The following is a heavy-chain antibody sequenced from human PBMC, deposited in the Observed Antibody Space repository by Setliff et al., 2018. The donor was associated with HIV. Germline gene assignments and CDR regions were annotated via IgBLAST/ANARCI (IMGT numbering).Heavy chain of an antibody. CDR1: SGSFSGYR. D-gene: IGHD1-7*01. CDR2: INHGGST. CDR3: ATYNWNFIVGY. J-gene: IGHJ4*02. V-gene: IGHV4-34*10. Sequence: SETLSLTRAVYSGSFSGYRWTWIRQPPGKGLEWIGEINHGGSTYYNPSLKSRVTISVDTSKNQFSLKLSSVTAADTAAYYCATYNWNFIVGYWGQGTLVTVSS.